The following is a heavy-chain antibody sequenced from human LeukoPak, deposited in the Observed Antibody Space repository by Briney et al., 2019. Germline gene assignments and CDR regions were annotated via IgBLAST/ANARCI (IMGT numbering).Heavy chain of an antibody. V-gene: IGHV3-48*01. CDR1: GFTFSSYS. Sequence: GGSLRLSCTAYGFTFSSYSMNWVRQAPGKGLEWVSYISSSSSTIYYADSVKGRFTISRDNAKNSLYLQMNSLRAEDTAVYYCARGIVVVPDKEHFDYWGQGTLVTVSS. D-gene: IGHD2-2*01. CDR3: ARGIVVVPDKEHFDY. CDR2: ISSSSSTI. J-gene: IGHJ4*02.